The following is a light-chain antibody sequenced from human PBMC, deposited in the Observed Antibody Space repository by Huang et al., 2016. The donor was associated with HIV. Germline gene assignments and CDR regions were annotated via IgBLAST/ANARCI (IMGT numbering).Light chain of an antibody. CDR3: QQLKTYPIT. CDR1: QGIGRY. V-gene: IGKV1-9*01. Sequence: IQLTQSPSSLSASVGDRVTITCRASQGIGRYLVWCQQKPGKAPKLLIYAASTLQRGVPSRFSGSGSGTDFTLTIGSQQPEDFATYYCQQLKTYPITFGPGTQVDIK. J-gene: IGKJ3*01. CDR2: AAS.